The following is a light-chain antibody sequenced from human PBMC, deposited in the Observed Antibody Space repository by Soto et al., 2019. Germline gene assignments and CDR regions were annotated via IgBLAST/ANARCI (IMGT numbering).Light chain of an antibody. CDR2: LGS. CDR1: KSLLHSNGNTY. CDR3: MQALHART. Sequence: VVTQSPLSLPVKAGEPASISCKSSKSLLHSNGNTYLDWYLQKPGQSPQLLIYLGSNRASGVPDRFSGSGSGTDFTLNISRVEAEDVGVYYCMQALHARTFGQGTKVEIK. J-gene: IGKJ1*01. V-gene: IGKV2-28*01.